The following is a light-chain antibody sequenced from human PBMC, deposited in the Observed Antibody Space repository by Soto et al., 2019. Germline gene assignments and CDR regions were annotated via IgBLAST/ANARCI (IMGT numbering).Light chain of an antibody. Sequence: DIQITQSPSSLSASVGDRVTITCRASQSISSYLNWYQQKPGKAPKLLIYAASTLQSGVPSSFSGSGTDFTLTISSLQPEDFATYYCQESYSTPRWTFGQGTKVDIK. J-gene: IGKJ1*01. V-gene: IGKV1-39*01. CDR1: QSISSY. CDR2: AAS. CDR3: QESYSTPRWT.